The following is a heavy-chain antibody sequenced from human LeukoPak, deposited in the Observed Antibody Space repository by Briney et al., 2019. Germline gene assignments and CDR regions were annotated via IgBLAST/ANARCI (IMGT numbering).Heavy chain of an antibody. V-gene: IGHV1-8*01. CDR2: MNPNSGNT. Sequence: GSVKVSCKASGYTFTSYDINWVRQATGQGLEWMGWMNPNSGNTGFAQKFQGRVTMTRTTSITTAYMELSSLRSEDTAIYYCARTDGDLDYWGQGTLVTVSS. CDR1: GYTFTSYD. D-gene: IGHD4-17*01. CDR3: ARTDGDLDY. J-gene: IGHJ4*02.